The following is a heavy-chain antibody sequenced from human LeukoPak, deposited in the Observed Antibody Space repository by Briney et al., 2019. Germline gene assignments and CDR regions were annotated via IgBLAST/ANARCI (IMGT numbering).Heavy chain of an antibody. CDR2: IVYDGYNK. CDR3: AKEPSSGWSPLGYYGMDV. D-gene: IGHD6-19*01. V-gene: IGHV3-30*02. Sequence: GGSLRLSCAASVFTFSNYGMHWVRQAPGKGLQWVALIVYDGYNKHYADSVRGRFTIFRDNSKNTFDLQMNSLRSEDTAVYYCAKEPSSGWSPLGYYGMDVWGQGTTVTVSS. CDR1: VFTFSNYG. J-gene: IGHJ6*02.